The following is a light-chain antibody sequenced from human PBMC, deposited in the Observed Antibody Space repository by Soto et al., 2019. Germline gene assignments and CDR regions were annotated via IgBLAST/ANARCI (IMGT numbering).Light chain of an antibody. CDR2: EVS. V-gene: IGLV2-14*01. Sequence: QSALTQPASVSGSPGQSITISCTGTSSDVGGYNYVSWYQQHPGKAPKVMIYEVSHRPSGVSDRFSGSKSGNTASLTISGLQAEDEADYYCSSYTSSITRYVFGAGTKLTVL. CDR1: SSDVGGYNY. J-gene: IGLJ1*01. CDR3: SSYTSSITRYV.